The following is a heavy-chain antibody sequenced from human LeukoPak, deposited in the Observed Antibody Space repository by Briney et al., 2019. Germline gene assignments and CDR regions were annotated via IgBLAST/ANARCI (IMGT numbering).Heavy chain of an antibody. CDR3: VKDFRKFDY. CDR1: GFTFSSYG. CDR2: IWYDGSNK. J-gene: IGHJ4*02. V-gene: IGHV3-30*02. Sequence: GGSLRLSCAASGFTFSSYGMHWVRQAPGKGLEWVAVIWYDGSNKYYADSVKGRFTISRDNSKNTLYLQVNSLRAEDTAVYYCVKDFRKFDYWGQGTLVTVSS.